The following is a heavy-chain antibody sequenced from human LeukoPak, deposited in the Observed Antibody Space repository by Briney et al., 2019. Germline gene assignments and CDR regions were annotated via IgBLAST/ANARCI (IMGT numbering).Heavy chain of an antibody. CDR3: ARQSLGASGLDH. V-gene: IGHV3-30*03. J-gene: IGHJ4*02. CDR1: GFIFNSHH. D-gene: IGHD1-26*01. Sequence: AGGSLRLSCAVSGFIFNSHHMHWVRQAPNKGLEWVAVAPHDRSSPSHAASVNGRFTISRDNSKDTLFLHMDSLRVDDTAIYCARQSLGASGLDHWGQGVLVTVSS. CDR2: APHDRSSP.